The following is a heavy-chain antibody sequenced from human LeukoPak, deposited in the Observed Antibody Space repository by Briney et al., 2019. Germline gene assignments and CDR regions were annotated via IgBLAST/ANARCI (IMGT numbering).Heavy chain of an antibody. J-gene: IGHJ4*02. Sequence: PGGSLRLSCAASGFTFSSYWMHWVRQAPGKRLVWVSRINSDGTTTHYADFVKGRFTISRGNAEHTLYLEMNSLRAEDTAVYYCARVIYSGWEAELSDWGQGTLVTVSS. CDR2: INSDGTTT. D-gene: IGHD6-19*01. CDR1: GFTFSSYW. V-gene: IGHV3-74*01. CDR3: ARVIYSGWEAELSD.